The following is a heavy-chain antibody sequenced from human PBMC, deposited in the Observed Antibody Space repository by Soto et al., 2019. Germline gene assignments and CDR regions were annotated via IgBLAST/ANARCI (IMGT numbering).Heavy chain of an antibody. D-gene: IGHD4-17*01. Sequence: GGSLRLSCAASGFTFSSYAMHWVRQAPGKGLEWVAVISYDGSNKYYADSVKGRFTISRDNSKNTLYLQMNSLRAEDTAVYYCARDVVYGDRKFDYWGQGTLVTVAS. CDR2: ISYDGSNK. CDR1: GFTFSSYA. J-gene: IGHJ4*02. CDR3: ARDVVYGDRKFDY. V-gene: IGHV3-30-3*01.